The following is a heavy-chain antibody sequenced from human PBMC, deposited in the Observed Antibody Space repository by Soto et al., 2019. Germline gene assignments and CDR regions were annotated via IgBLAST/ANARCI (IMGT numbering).Heavy chain of an antibody. J-gene: IGHJ6*02. CDR1: GFTFDDYA. CDR3: AKGHYFYGIDV. V-gene: IGHV3-9*01. CDR2: ISWNSGSI. Sequence: EVQLVESGGGLVQPGRSLRLSCAASGFTFDDYAMHWVRQAPGKGLEWVSGISWNSGSIGYADSVKGRFTTSRDNAKNSLYRQMNSLRAEDTALYYCAKGHYFYGIDVWGQGATVNVYS.